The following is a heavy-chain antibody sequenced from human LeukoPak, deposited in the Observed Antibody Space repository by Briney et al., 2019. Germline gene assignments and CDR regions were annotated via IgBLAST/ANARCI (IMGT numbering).Heavy chain of an antibody. V-gene: IGHV3-23*01. J-gene: IGHJ4*02. Sequence: QSGGSLRLSCAASGFTFSTYAMGWVRQTPGMGLEWVSAISGSGDTTYYADSVKGRFTISRDNSRDTLFLQMSSLRVEDTAVYYCVKDPGSGWYVLYWGQGTLVTVSS. D-gene: IGHD6-19*01. CDR1: GFTFSTYA. CDR2: ISGSGDTT. CDR3: VKDPGSGWYVLY.